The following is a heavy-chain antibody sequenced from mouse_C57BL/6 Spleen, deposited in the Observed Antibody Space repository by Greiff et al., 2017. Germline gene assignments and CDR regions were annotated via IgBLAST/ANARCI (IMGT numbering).Heavy chain of an antibody. CDR3: ARMGYGSSYEDYFDY. Sequence: QVQLQQSGPGLVAPSQSLSITCTVSGFSLTSYAISWVRQPPGKGLEWLGVIWTGGGTNYNSALKSRLSISKDKSKSQVFLKMNSLQTDYTARYDCARMGYGSSYEDYFDYWGQGTTLTVSS. D-gene: IGHD1-1*01. V-gene: IGHV2-9-1*01. J-gene: IGHJ2*01. CDR1: GFSLTSYA. CDR2: IWTGGGT.